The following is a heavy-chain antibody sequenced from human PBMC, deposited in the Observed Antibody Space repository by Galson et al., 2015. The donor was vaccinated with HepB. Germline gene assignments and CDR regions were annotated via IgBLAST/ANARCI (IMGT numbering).Heavy chain of an antibody. J-gene: IGHJ3*02. D-gene: IGHD2-2*02. CDR1: GYTFTGYY. CDR2: INPNSGGT. CDR3: ARVRSYCSSTSCYTTAFDI. Sequence: SVKVSCKASGYTFTGYYMHWVRQAPGQGLEWMGWINPNSGGTNYAQKFQGRDTMTRDTSISTAYMELSRLRSDDTAVYYCARVRSYCSSTSCYTTAFDIWGQGTMVTVSS. V-gene: IGHV1-2*02.